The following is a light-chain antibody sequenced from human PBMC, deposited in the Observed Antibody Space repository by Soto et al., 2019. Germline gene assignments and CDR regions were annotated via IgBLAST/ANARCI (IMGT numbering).Light chain of an antibody. CDR1: SSNIGAEYD. V-gene: IGLV1-40*01. J-gene: IGLJ2*01. Sequence: QSVLTQPPSVSGTPGQSISISCTGTSSNIGAEYDVHWYQQLPGTAPRLLIFGNNNRPSGVPDRFSGSKSGTSASLAITGLQPEDEAIYYCQSYDSSLSTAIFGAGTKVTVL. CDR3: QSYDSSLSTAI. CDR2: GNN.